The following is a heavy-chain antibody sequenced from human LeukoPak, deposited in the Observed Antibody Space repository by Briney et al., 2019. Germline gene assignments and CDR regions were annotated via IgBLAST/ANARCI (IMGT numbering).Heavy chain of an antibody. V-gene: IGHV3-21*01. CDR3: ARDSNTVGAFDI. J-gene: IGHJ3*02. CDR1: GFTFSSYS. Sequence: PGGSLRLSCAASGFTFSSYSMNWVRQAPGKGLEWLSSISSSSSYIYYADSVKGRFTISRDNDKNSLYLQMNSLRAEDTAVYYCARDSNTVGAFDIWGQGTMVTVSS. CDR2: ISSSSSYI. D-gene: IGHD4-17*01.